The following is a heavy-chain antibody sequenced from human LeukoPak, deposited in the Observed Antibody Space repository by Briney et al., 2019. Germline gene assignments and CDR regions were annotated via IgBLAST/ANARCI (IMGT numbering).Heavy chain of an antibody. CDR2: IYSGGST. Sequence: GGSLRLSCAASEFSVGSNYMTWVRQAPGKGLEWVSLIYSGGSTYYADSVKGRFTISRDNSKNTLYLQMNSLRAEDTAVYYCARVNLWFGESYQRTGGIDYWGQGTLVTVSS. J-gene: IGHJ4*02. CDR1: EFSVGSNY. V-gene: IGHV3-66*01. CDR3: ARVNLWFGESYQRTGGIDY. D-gene: IGHD3-10*01.